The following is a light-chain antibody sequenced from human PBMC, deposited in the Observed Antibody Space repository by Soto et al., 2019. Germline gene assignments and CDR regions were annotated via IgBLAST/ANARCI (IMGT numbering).Light chain of an antibody. CDR2: KAS. CDR1: QSISYY. Sequence: DTQMTQSPSTLSASVGDRVTITCRASQSISYYLAWYKQRPGRAPNLLIYKASSLDSGVPSRFSGSGSGTEFTLTISSLQPYDFATYYCQQYNSYSPTFGQGTKVEIK. CDR3: QQYNSYSPT. J-gene: IGKJ1*01. V-gene: IGKV1-5*03.